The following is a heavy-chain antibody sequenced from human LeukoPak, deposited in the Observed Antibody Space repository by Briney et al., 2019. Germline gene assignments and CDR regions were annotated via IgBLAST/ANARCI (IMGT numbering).Heavy chain of an antibody. D-gene: IGHD3-22*01. Sequence: GGSLRLPCVASGFTFDDYALHWVRQAPGKGLEWVSGITGNSGRIAYADSVKGRFTISRDNAKNSLYLQMNSLSAEDTALYYCAKVGGLDYYDSSGYSSYFDYWGQGTLVTVSS. CDR1: GFTFDDYA. J-gene: IGHJ4*02. V-gene: IGHV3-9*01. CDR3: AKVGGLDYYDSSGYSSYFDY. CDR2: ITGNSGRI.